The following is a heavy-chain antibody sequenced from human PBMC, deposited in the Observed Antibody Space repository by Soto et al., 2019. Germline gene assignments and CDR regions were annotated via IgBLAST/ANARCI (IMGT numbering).Heavy chain of an antibody. Sequence: QVQLQESGPGLVKPSETLSLTCSVSGDSISSGTYYWSWIRQSPGKELEWIGYIYYRGGTNYNPSQKSRVTRPLETSKHQFPLNRSAGTAADTAIYYCARDPRESRASALGGQGILVTVAS. V-gene: IGHV4-61*01. CDR1: GDSISSGTYY. CDR2: IYYRGGT. CDR3: ARDPRESRASAL. D-gene: IGHD2-2*01. J-gene: IGHJ4*02.